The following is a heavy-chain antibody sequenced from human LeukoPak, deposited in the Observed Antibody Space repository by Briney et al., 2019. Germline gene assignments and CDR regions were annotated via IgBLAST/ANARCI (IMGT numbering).Heavy chain of an antibody. Sequence: SETLSLTCAAYGGSFSGYYWSWIRQPPGKGLEWIGEINHSGSTNYNPSLKSRVTISVDTSKNQFSLKLSSVTAADTAVYYCARGRYSSGWYRRGWPVDYWGQGTLVTVSS. V-gene: IGHV4-34*01. CDR3: ARGRYSSGWYRRGWPVDY. D-gene: IGHD6-19*01. J-gene: IGHJ4*02. CDR1: GGSFSGYY. CDR2: INHSGST.